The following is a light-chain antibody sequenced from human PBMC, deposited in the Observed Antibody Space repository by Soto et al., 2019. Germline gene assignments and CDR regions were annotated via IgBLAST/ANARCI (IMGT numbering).Light chain of an antibody. Sequence: QSALTQPASVSGSPGQSITISCTGTSGDVGGYNFVSWYQQHPGKAPKLMIYAVTSRPSGVSSRFSGSKSGNTASLTIAGLQAEDEDDYYCSSYTGSSTLEVFGTGTKLTVL. CDR2: AVT. CDR3: SSYTGSSTLEV. V-gene: IGLV2-14*03. J-gene: IGLJ1*01. CDR1: SGDVGGYNF.